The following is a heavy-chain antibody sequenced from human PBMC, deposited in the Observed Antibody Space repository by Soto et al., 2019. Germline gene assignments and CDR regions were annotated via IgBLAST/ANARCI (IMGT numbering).Heavy chain of an antibody. CDR3: ARDSQTRYYYDSSGYYPWDFDI. CDR1: GGSISSYY. D-gene: IGHD3-22*01. Sequence: SDTLSLTYIVSGGSISSYYWSWFRQLPGKGLEWIGYIYYSGSTNYNPSLKSRVTISVDASKNQFSLKLSSVTAADTAVYYCARDSQTRYYYDSSGYYPWDFDIWGQGTMVT. J-gene: IGHJ3*02. V-gene: IGHV4-59*01. CDR2: IYYSGST.